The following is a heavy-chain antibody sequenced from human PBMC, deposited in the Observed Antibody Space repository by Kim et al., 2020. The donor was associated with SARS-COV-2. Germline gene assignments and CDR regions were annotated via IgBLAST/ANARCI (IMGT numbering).Heavy chain of an antibody. CDR2: IRSKAYGGTT. J-gene: IGHJ4*02. CDR1: GFTFGDYA. D-gene: IGHD2-2*01. Sequence: GGSLRLSCTASGFTFGDYAMSWVRQAPGKGLEWVGFIRSKAYGGTTEYAASVKGRFTISRDDSKSIAYLQMNSLKTEDTAVYYCTRPRGEYQPGDYWGQGTLFTVSS. V-gene: IGHV3-49*04. CDR3: TRPRGEYQPGDY.